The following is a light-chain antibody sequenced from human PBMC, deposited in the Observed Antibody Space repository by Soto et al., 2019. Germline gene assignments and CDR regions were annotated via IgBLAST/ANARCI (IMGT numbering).Light chain of an antibody. CDR3: QQPYT. CDR1: QSVSSY. V-gene: IGKV3-11*01. CDR2: DAS. J-gene: IGKJ2*01. Sequence: DIVLTQSPATLSLSPGERATLSCRASQSVSSYLAWYQQKPGQAPRLLIYDASNRATGIPARFSGSGSGTDFTLTISSLEPEDFAVYYCQQPYTFGQGTKLEIK.